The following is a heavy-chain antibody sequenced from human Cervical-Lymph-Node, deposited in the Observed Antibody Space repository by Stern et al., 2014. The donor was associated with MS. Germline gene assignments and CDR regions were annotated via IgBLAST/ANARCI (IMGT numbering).Heavy chain of an antibody. V-gene: IGHV4-59*02. CDR2: ISDTGTT. D-gene: IGHD2-21*02. CDR3: ARDPSTTASDWFFDL. CDR1: GGAVSDYY. J-gene: IGHJ2*01. Sequence: VQLVESVPGLVKPSETLSLTCTVSGGAVSDYYWTWIRQRPGKGLEWIGYISDTGTTNYNPSLHSRVTITLDTSQNQVSLRLRSVTAADTAVYYCARDPSTTASDWFFDLWGRGSLVTVSS.